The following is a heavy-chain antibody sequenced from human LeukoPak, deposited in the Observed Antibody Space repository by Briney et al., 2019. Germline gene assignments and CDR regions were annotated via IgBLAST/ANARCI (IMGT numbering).Heavy chain of an antibody. V-gene: IGHV3-74*01. CDR2: INSDGSST. Sequence: GGSLRLSCAASGFTFSSYWMHWVRQAPGKGLVWVSRINSDGSSTSYADSVKGRLTISRDNAKNTLYLQMYSLRAEDTAVYYCARDQWDLYYYYGMDVWAKGPRSPSP. D-gene: IGHD1-26*01. CDR1: GFTFSSYW. J-gene: IGHJ6*02. CDR3: ARDQWDLYYYYGMDV.